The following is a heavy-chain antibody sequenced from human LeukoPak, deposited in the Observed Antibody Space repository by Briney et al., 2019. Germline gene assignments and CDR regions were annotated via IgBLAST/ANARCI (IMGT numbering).Heavy chain of an antibody. V-gene: IGHV3-21*01. CDR2: ISSSSSYI. D-gene: IGHD3-10*01. CDR1: GFIVSSNH. CDR3: ARQRGTFGGNYYYYMDV. Sequence: GGSLRLSCAVSGFIVSSNHMNWVRQAPGKGLEWVSSISSSSSYIYYADSVKGRFTISRDNAKNSLYLQMNSLRAEDTAVYYCARQRGTFGGNYYYYMDVWGKGTTVIVSS. J-gene: IGHJ6*03.